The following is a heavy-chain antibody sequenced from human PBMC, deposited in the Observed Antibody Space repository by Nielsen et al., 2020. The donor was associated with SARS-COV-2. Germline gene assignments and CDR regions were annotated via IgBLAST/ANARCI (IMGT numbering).Heavy chain of an antibody. Sequence: ASVKVSCKASGYSFTSNEIHWVRQATGQGLEWMGWMNPNSGNTAYGQKFQGRVTMTRNTSISTAYMELSSLRSEDTAVYYCARGDSQWLVLGWFDPWGQGTLVTVSS. J-gene: IGHJ5*02. CDR3: ARGDSQWLVLGWFDP. V-gene: IGHV1-8*01. CDR2: MNPNSGNT. D-gene: IGHD6-19*01. CDR1: GYSFTSNE.